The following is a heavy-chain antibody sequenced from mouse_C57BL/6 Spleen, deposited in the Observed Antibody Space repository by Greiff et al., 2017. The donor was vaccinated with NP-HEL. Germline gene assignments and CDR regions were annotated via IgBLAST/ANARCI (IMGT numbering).Heavy chain of an antibody. Sequence: VQLQQPGAELVKPGASVKLSCKASGYTFTSYWMHWVKQRPGQGLEWIGMIHPNSGSTNYNEKFKSKATLTVDKSSSTAYLQLSSLTSEDSAVYYCARSYECYFDYWGQGTTLTVSS. D-gene: IGHD1-1*01. CDR1: GYTFTSYW. V-gene: IGHV1-64*01. CDR3: ARSYECYFDY. CDR2: IHPNSGST. J-gene: IGHJ2*01.